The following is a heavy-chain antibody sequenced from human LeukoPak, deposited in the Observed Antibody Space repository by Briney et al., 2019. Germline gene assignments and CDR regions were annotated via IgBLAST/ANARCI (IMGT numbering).Heavy chain of an antibody. CDR1: GSTLTELS. CDR2: FDPEDGET. D-gene: IGHD3-10*01. V-gene: IGHV1-24*01. CDR3: ATDGDYYDTFDI. Sequence: GASVKVSCKVSGSTLTELSMHWVRQAPGKGLEWMGGFDPEDGETIYAQKFQGRVTMTEDTSTDTAYMELSSLRSEDTAVYYCATDGDYYDTFDIWGQGTMVTVSS. J-gene: IGHJ3*02.